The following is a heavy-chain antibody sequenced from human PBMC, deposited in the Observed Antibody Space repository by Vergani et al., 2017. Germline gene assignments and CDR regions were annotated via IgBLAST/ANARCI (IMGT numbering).Heavy chain of an antibody. D-gene: IGHD4-17*01. Sequence: QVQLQESGPGLVKPSETLSLTCTVSGGSISSYYWSWIRQPPGKGLEWIGYIYYSGSTYYNPSLKSRVTISVDTSKNQFSLKLSSVTAADTAVYYCARVPSPNDYGDYGGDYYYYMDVWGKGP. CDR1: GGSISSYY. J-gene: IGHJ6*03. V-gene: IGHV4-59*12. CDR3: ARVPSPNDYGDYGGDYYYYMDV. CDR2: IYYSGST.